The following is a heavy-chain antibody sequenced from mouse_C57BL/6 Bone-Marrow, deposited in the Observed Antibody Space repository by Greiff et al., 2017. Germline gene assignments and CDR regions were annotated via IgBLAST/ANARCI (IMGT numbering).Heavy chain of an antibody. J-gene: IGHJ3*01. CDR2: ISYDGSN. CDR3: ASYYGSSYTWFAH. Sequence: EVKLLESGPGLVKPSQSLSLTCSVTGYSITSGYYWNWIRQFPGNKLEWMGYISYDGSNNYNPSLKNRISITRDTSKNQFFLKLNSVTTEDTATYYCASYYGSSYTWFAHWGQGTLVTVSA. V-gene: IGHV3-6*01. D-gene: IGHD1-1*01. CDR1: GYSITSGYY.